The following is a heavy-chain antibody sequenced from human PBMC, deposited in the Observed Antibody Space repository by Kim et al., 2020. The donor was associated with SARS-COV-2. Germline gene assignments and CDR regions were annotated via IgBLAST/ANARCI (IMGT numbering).Heavy chain of an antibody. J-gene: IGHJ6*02. D-gene: IGHD2-2*01. CDR3: ARSVGASTNVYYYGMDV. Sequence: GGSLRLSCAGSKFNFSAYYMTWIRQAPGKGLEWISYISHTGSPINYADSVRGRFTISRDNAKNSVYLRMNSLRAEDTAVYFCARSVGASTNVYYYGMDVWGQGTTVTVSS. CDR1: KFNFSAYY. CDR2: ISHTGSPI. V-gene: IGHV3-11*01.